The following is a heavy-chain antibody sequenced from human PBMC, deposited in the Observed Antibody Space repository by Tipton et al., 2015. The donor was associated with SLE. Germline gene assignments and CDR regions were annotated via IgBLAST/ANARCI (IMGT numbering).Heavy chain of an antibody. CDR3: ARQDGSSEFDY. V-gene: IGHV5-51*01. Sequence: QLVQSGAEAKKPGDSLKISCSGSGYRFANSWLGWVRQVPGKGLEWMGVIYPGDSDTIYNPSFQGQATLSVDKSTNTAFLQWASLKASDSGYYYCARQDGSSEFDYWGQGTLVTVSS. D-gene: IGHD6-13*01. CDR2: IYPGDSDT. J-gene: IGHJ4*02. CDR1: GYRFANSW.